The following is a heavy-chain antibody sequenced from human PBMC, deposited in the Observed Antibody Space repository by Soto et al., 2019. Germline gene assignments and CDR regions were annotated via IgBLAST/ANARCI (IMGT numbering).Heavy chain of an antibody. CDR2: ITYSGNT. J-gene: IGHJ4*02. CDR3: VRGGSCTNGVCSVFDY. CDR1: GGSVSSVGYY. V-gene: IGHV4-31*03. D-gene: IGHD2-8*01. Sequence: SETLSLTCTDSGGSVSSVGYYWSWIRQHPGKGLEWIGYITYSGNTYYNPSLESRVTMSADTSKNQFSLKLSSVTAADTAVYFCVRGGSCTNGVCSVFDYWGQGTLVTVSS.